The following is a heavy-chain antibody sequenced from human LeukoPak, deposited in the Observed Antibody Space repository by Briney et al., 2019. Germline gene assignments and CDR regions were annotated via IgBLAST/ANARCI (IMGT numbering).Heavy chain of an antibody. J-gene: IGHJ3*02. CDR3: AKDGGLSSVACPLGAFDI. CDR1: GFTFSSYG. Sequence: PGRSLRLSCAAYGFTFSSYGMHWVRQAPGKGLEWVAVISYDGSNKYYADSVKGRFTISRDNSKNTLYLQMNSLRAEDTAVYYCAKDGGLSSVACPLGAFDIWGQGTMVTVSS. D-gene: IGHD6-19*01. CDR2: ISYDGSNK. V-gene: IGHV3-30*18.